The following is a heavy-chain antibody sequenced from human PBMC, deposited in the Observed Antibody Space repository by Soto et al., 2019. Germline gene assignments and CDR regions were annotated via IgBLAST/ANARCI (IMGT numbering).Heavy chain of an antibody. Sequence: QVQLQESGPGLVKPSGTLSLTCAVSGGSISSSNWWSWVRQPPGKGLEWIGEIYHSGSTNYNPSLKSRVNISVDKSKNQFSLKLSSVTAADTAVYYCAGQDIVVVPAAPGSNYYYYGMDVWGQGTTVTVSS. V-gene: IGHV4-4*02. CDR3: AGQDIVVVPAAPGSNYYYYGMDV. CDR1: GGSISSSNW. J-gene: IGHJ6*02. CDR2: IYHSGST. D-gene: IGHD2-2*01.